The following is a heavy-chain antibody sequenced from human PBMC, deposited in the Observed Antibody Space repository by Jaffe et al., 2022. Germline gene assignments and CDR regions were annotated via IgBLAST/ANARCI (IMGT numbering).Heavy chain of an antibody. Sequence: EVQLLESGGGLVQPGGSLRLSCAASGFTFSSYAMSWVRQAPGKGLEWVSAISGSGGSTYYADSVKGRFTISRDNSKNTLYLQMNSLRAEDTAVYYCAKAGSMWYNWNDDPHFDYWGQGTLVTVSS. D-gene: IGHD1-20*01. V-gene: IGHV3-23*01. CDR2: ISGSGGST. CDR3: AKAGSMWYNWNDDPHFDY. CDR1: GFTFSSYA. J-gene: IGHJ4*02.